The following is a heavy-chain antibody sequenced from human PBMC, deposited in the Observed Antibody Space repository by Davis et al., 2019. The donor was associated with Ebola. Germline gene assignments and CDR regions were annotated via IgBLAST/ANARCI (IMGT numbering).Heavy chain of an antibody. CDR2: IYYHGST. Sequence: MPGGSLRLSCTVSRGSISSGSYYWGWIRQPPGKGLEWIGSIYYHGSTYYNPSLQSRVTISVDTSKNQFSLKLNSVTATDTAVYYCARGSLSDSSPIDYWGQGTLVTVSS. CDR3: ARGSLSDSSPIDY. J-gene: IGHJ4*02. CDR1: RGSISSGSYY. D-gene: IGHD3-22*01. V-gene: IGHV4-39*01.